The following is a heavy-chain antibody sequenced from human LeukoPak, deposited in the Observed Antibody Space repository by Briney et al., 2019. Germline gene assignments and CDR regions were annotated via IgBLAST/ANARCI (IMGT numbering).Heavy chain of an antibody. D-gene: IGHD6-19*01. Sequence: GGSLRLSCAASGFTFSSYAMSWVRQAPGKGLEWVSVISGSGGSTYYADSVKGRFTISRDNSKNTLYLQMNSLRAEDTAVYYCAKTGWYMGGFDYWGQGTLVTVSS. J-gene: IGHJ4*02. CDR1: GFTFSSYA. CDR2: ISGSGGST. CDR3: AKTGWYMGGFDY. V-gene: IGHV3-23*01.